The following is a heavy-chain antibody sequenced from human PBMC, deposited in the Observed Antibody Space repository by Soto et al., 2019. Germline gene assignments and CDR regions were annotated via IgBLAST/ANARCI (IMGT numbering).Heavy chain of an antibody. CDR2: TNPKSGFT. D-gene: IGHD4-17*01. Sequence: QVQLVQSGAEVKKPGASVKVSCKASGYTFTRYDINWVRQAPGQGLEWMGWTNPKSGFTGSAQKFQGRITMTRDSSISTAYMEPNSLGSEETVVYYCARTDGDLDYWGQGTLVTVSS. CDR3: ARTDGDLDY. CDR1: GYTFTRYD. V-gene: IGHV1-8*01. J-gene: IGHJ4*02.